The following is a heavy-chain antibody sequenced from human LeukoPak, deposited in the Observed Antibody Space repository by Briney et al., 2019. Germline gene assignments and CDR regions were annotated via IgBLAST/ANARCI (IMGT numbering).Heavy chain of an antibody. V-gene: IGHV3-7*01. Sequence: GGPLRLSCAASGFTFTKYWMTWVRQAPGKGLEWVGNIKQDGSDKNYMDSVKGRFTISRDNTKNSVYLQMSSLRAEDTAVYYCAREVWGPEYWGQGTLVTVSS. D-gene: IGHD1-14*01. CDR3: AREVWGPEY. J-gene: IGHJ4*02. CDR2: IKQDGSDK. CDR1: GFTFTKYW.